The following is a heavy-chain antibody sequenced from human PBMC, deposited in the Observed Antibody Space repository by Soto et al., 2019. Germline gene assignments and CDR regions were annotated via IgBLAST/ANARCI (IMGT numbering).Heavy chain of an antibody. V-gene: IGHV3-74*01. CDR1: GFIFNNYW. D-gene: IGHD4-17*01. J-gene: IGHJ4*02. CDR3: ASGAYYGDIRGY. CDR2: INKDGSGT. Sequence: DVQLAESGGGLVQPGGSLRLSCAASGFIFNNYWMHWVRQARGKGLVWVSRINKDGSGTNYADSVRGRFTISRDNAENTLFLQMNSLRVEDTAVYYCASGAYYGDIRGYWGPGTLVTVSS.